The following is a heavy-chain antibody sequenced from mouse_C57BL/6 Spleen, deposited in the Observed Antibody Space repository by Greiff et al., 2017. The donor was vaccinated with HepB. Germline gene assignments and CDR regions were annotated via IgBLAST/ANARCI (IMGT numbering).Heavy chain of an antibody. D-gene: IGHD2-2*01. V-gene: IGHV14-4*01. CDR3: TTGLRRDYAMDY. Sequence: VQLQQSGAELVRPGASVKLSCTASGFNIKDDYMHWVKQRPEQGLEWIGWIDPENGDTEYASKFQGKATITADTSSNTAYLQLSSLTSEDTAVYYCTTGLRRDYAMDYWGQGTSVTVSS. CDR2: IDPENGDT. CDR1: GFNIKDDY. J-gene: IGHJ4*01.